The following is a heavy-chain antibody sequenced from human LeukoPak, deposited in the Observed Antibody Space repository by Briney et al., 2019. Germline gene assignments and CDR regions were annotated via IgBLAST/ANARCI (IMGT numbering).Heavy chain of an antibody. Sequence: GGSLRLSCAASGFTFSSCAMSWVRQAPGKGLEWVSAISGSGGSTYYADSVKGRFTISRDNSKNTLYLQMNSLRAEDTAVYYCAKGIIAAAGDYYYYYMDVWGKGTTVTISS. D-gene: IGHD6-13*01. J-gene: IGHJ6*03. V-gene: IGHV3-23*01. CDR3: AKGIIAAAGDYYYYYMDV. CDR1: GFTFSSCA. CDR2: ISGSGGST.